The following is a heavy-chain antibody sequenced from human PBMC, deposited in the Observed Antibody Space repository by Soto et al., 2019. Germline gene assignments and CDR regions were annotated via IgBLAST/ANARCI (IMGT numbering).Heavy chain of an antibody. CDR1: GFTFSSYG. Sequence: GGSLRLSCAASGFTFSSYGMHWVRQAPGKGLEWVAVISYDGSNKYYADSVKGRFTISRDNSKNTLYLQMNSLRAEDTAVYYCAKERVGATSWGQGTLVTVSS. V-gene: IGHV3-30*18. J-gene: IGHJ4*02. CDR2: ISYDGSNK. CDR3: AKERVGATS. D-gene: IGHD1-26*01.